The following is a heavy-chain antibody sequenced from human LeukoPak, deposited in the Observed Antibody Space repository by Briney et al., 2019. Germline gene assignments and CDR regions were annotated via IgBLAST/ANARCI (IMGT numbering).Heavy chain of an antibody. CDR3: ATSSGWKSNIDY. D-gene: IGHD6-19*01. V-gene: IGHV1-18*01. CDR1: GYTFTSYG. J-gene: IGHJ4*02. CDR2: ISAYNGNT. Sequence: ASVKVSCKASGYTFTSYGISWVRQAPGQGLEGMGWISAYNGNTNYAQKLQGRVTMTRDTSISTAYMELSRLRSDDTAVFYCATSSGWKSNIDYWGQGTLVTVSS.